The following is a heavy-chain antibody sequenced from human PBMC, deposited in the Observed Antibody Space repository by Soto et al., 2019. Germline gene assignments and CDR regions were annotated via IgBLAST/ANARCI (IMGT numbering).Heavy chain of an antibody. V-gene: IGHV3-23*01. CDR1: GFTFSSYA. CDR3: AKRPNIVVVVAATDY. CDR2: ISGSGGST. J-gene: IGHJ4*02. D-gene: IGHD2-15*01. Sequence: GSLRLSCAASGFTFSSYAMSWVRQAPGKGLEWVSAISGSGGSTYYADSVKGRFTISRDNSKNTLYLQMNSLRAEDTAVYYCAKRPNIVVVVAATDYWGQGTLVTVSS.